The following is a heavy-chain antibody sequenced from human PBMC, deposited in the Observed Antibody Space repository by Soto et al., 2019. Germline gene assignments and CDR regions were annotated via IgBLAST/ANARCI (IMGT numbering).Heavy chain of an antibody. D-gene: IGHD1-26*01. CDR3: AKVDGGGSYYYYYYGMDV. V-gene: IGHV3-23*01. CDR1: GFTFSSYA. CDR2: ISGSGGST. J-gene: IGHJ6*02. Sequence: GGSLRLSCAASGFTFSSYAMSWVRQAPGKGLEWVSAISGSGGSTYYADSVKGRFTISRDNSKNTLYLQMNSLRAEDTAVYYCAKVDGGGSYYYYYYGMDVWGQGTTVTVSS.